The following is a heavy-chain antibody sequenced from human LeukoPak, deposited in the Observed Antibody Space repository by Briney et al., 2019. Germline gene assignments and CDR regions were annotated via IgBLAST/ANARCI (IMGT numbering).Heavy chain of an antibody. V-gene: IGHV1-3*01. J-gene: IGHJ4*02. CDR1: GYTFTSYA. CDR3: ARVRGSYYEADY. D-gene: IGHD1-26*01. CDR2: INAGNGNT. Sequence: GASVKASCKASGYTFTSYAVHCVRQAPGQRLEWMGWINAGNGNTKYPQKFQGRVTITRDTSASTAYMELSSLRSEDTAVYYCARVRGSYYEADYWGQGTLVTVSS.